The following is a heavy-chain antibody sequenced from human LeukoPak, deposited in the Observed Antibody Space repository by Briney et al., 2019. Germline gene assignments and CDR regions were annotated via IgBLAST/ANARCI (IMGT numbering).Heavy chain of an antibody. CDR3: TRRSGDYVEGYFDS. V-gene: IGHV3-73*01. CDR1: GFTFSGSA. J-gene: IGHJ4*02. D-gene: IGHD4-17*01. Sequence: GGSLKLSCEVSGFTFSGSAMHWVRQASGKGLEWVGRIKTKGDSYATGYSASVKGRFTISRDDSKNTAYLQMNSLKTEDTGVYYCTRRSGDYVEGYFDSWGQGTLVTVSS. CDR2: IKTKGDSYAT.